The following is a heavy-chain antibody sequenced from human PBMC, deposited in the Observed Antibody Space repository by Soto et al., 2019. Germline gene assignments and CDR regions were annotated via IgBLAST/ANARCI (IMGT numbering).Heavy chain of an antibody. CDR2: TYYRSRWYS. Sequence: QVQLQQSGPGLLKPSQTLSLTCAVSGDSVSSNSAAWNWIRQSPSRGLEWLGRTYYRSRWYSDYAGSVKSRITINADTSNNLFSLHLNSVTPQDTAVYYCARGPSPLAYWGRGTVVTVSS. J-gene: IGHJ4*02. D-gene: IGHD6-6*01. V-gene: IGHV6-1*01. CDR3: ARGPSPLAY. CDR1: GDSVSSNSAA.